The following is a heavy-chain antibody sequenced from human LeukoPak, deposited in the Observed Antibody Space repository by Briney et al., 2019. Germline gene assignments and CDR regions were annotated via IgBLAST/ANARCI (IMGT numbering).Heavy chain of an antibody. V-gene: IGHV3-7*01. D-gene: IGHD3-3*01. CDR2: IQQDGSEK. Sequence: QPGGSLRLSSAASGFTLSKHWMTWVRQAPGKGLECVAIIQQDGSEKYYVNFVKGRFTISRDNAKTSLYLQMTSLRAGDTALYYCARDSKYYDFWSGXSPLDY. CDR3: ARDSKYYDFWSGXSPLDY. J-gene: IGHJ4*01. CDR1: GFTLSKHW.